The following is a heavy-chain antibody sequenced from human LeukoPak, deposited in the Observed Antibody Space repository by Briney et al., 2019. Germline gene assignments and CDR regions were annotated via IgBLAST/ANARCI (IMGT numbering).Heavy chain of an antibody. CDR3: AHQLSTNAFDI. J-gene: IGHJ3*02. Sequence: SDPTLVNPTQTLTLTCTFSGFSLSTSGVGVGWIRQPPGKALEWLALIYWDDDKRYSPSLKNRLTITKDTSKNQVVLTMTNTDPVDTATYYCAHQLSTNAFDIWGQGTLVTVSS. V-gene: IGHV2-5*02. CDR1: GFSLSTSGVG. CDR2: IYWDDDK. D-gene: IGHD5-18*01.